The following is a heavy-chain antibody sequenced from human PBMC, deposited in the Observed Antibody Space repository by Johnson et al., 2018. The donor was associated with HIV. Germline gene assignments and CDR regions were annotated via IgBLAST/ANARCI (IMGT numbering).Heavy chain of an antibody. J-gene: IGHJ3*02. CDR1: GFTFDDYA. CDR2: ISWNSGNI. D-gene: IGHD3-22*01. CDR3: AKGGYDSEDAFDI. Sequence: VQLVESGGGLVQPGRSLRLSCAASGFTFDDYAMHWVRQAPGKGLEWVSGISWNSGNIAYADSVKGRFTISRDNAKNSLYLQMNSLRVEDTALYYCAKGGYDSEDAFDIWGQGTMVTVSS. V-gene: IGHV3-9*01.